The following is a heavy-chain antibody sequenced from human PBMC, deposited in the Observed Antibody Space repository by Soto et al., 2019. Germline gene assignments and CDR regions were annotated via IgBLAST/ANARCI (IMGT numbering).Heavy chain of an antibody. V-gene: IGHV4-4*07. CDR3: VRDRTKALREWFDP. D-gene: IGHD1-1*01. Sequence: SETLSLTCTVSGASISGFYWSWIRKSAGKGLEWIGRIYATGTTDYNPSLKSRVMMSVDTSKKQFSLKLRSVTAADTAVYYCVRDRTKALREWFDPWGQGISVTVSS. CDR1: GASISGFY. CDR2: IYATGTT. J-gene: IGHJ5*02.